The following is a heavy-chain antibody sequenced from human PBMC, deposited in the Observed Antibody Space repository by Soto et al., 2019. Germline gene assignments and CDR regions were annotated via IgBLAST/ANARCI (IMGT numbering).Heavy chain of an antibody. D-gene: IGHD3-3*01. Sequence: SETLSLTCTVAEGSISSYCWIWLRPPPGKGLEWIGYIYYSGSTNYNPSLKSRVTISVDTSKNQFSLKLSSVTAADTAVYYCARVNDFWSGNSYYYYYYMDVWGKGTTVTVSS. J-gene: IGHJ6*03. CDR3: ARVNDFWSGNSYYYYYYMDV. CDR1: EGSISSYC. CDR2: IYYSGST. V-gene: IGHV4-59*01.